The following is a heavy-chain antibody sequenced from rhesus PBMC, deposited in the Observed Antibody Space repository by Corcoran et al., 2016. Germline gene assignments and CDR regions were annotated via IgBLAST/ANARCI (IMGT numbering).Heavy chain of an antibody. Sequence: QVQLQQWGEGLVKPSETLSLTCAVYGGSISGYYYWSWIRQPPGKGLEWIGYIYGNSASTNYNPSLKNRVIISKDTSKNQFSLKLSSVTAADTAVYYCARATPYYYDSGPRFDVWGPGVLVTVSS. CDR3: ARATPYYYDSGPRFDV. D-gene: IGHD3-28*01. CDR2: IYGNSAST. J-gene: IGHJ5-1*01. V-gene: IGHV4-73*01. CDR1: GGSISGYYY.